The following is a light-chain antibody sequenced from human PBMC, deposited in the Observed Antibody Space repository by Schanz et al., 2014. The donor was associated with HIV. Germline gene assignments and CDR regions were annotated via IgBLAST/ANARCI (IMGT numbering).Light chain of an antibody. CDR2: DVS. CDR3: SSYRSYSTLEGV. V-gene: IGLV2-14*03. Sequence: QSALTQPASVSGSTGQSITISCTGTSSDVGGYNYVSWYQQHPGKAPKLMIYDVSDRPSGVSNRFSGSKSGNTASLTISGXXXXXEADYYCSSYRSYSTLEGVFGGGTKVTVL. CDR1: SSDVGGYNY. J-gene: IGLJ3*02.